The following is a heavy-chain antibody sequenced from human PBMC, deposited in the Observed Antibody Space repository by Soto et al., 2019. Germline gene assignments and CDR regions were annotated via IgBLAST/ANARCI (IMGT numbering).Heavy chain of an antibody. CDR3: AKRAGGGGEPIDH. Sequence: EVHLFESGGGLVQPGGSLRLSCAASGFTFSNYVMSWVRQAPGKGLEWISVIRGSGGSTFYADAVKGRFTISRDDSKSTVYLQMNSLRAEDTAVYYCAKRAGGGGEPIDHWGQGTLVTVSS. V-gene: IGHV3-23*01. D-gene: IGHD2-8*02. J-gene: IGHJ4*02. CDR2: IRGSGGST. CDR1: GFTFSNYV.